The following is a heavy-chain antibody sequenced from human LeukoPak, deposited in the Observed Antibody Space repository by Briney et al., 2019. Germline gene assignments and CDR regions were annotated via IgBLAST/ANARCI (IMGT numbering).Heavy chain of an antibody. CDR3: ARDLVTVTKGFDI. V-gene: IGHV4-59*11. J-gene: IGHJ3*02. CDR2: ISYIGST. D-gene: IGHD4-17*01. Sequence: SETLSLTCAVSADSFSSHYWTWIRQPPGKGLEWIGYISYIGSTNYNPSLKSRVTISIDTSKNQSSLKLSSVTAADTAVYYCARDLVTVTKGFDIWGQGTMVTVSS. CDR1: ADSFSSHY.